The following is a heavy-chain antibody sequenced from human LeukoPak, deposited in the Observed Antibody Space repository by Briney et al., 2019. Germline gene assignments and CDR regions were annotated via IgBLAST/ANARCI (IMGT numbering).Heavy chain of an antibody. CDR1: GFTFSGYA. V-gene: IGHV3-23*01. CDR2: IIGNGGST. J-gene: IGHJ4*02. Sequence: PGGSLRLSCAASGFTFSGYAMSWVRQAPGKGLEWVSSIIGNGGSTYYADSVKGRFTISRDNSKNTLYLQMNSVRAEDTALYYCAKIISSGYYWDYWGQGTLVTVSS. D-gene: IGHD3-22*01. CDR3: AKIISSGYYWDY.